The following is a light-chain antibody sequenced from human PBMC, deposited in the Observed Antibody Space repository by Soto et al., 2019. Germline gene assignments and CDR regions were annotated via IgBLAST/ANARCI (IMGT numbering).Light chain of an antibody. CDR3: QHYNSYPVT. CDR2: HAS. CDR1: QSISIW. V-gene: IGKV1-5*03. Sequence: DIQMTQSPSTLSASVGDRVTTTCRASQSISIWLAWYQQKPGKAPKLLIYHASTLESGVPSRFSGSGSGTEFTLTITSLQPDDVATYYCQHYNSYPVTFGGGTKVEIK. J-gene: IGKJ4*01.